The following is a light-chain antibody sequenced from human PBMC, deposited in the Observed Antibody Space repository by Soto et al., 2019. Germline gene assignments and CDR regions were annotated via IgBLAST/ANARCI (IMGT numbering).Light chain of an antibody. V-gene: IGKV3-20*01. CDR2: GAS. CDR3: QQYGSSPLT. CDR1: QSVSSSS. J-gene: IGKJ4*01. Sequence: EIVLTQSPDTLSLSPGERATLSCRASQSVSSSSLAWYQQKPGQAPRLLIYGASSRATGIPDRFSGSGSGTDFPLPISLRQPADFAVYYCQQYGSSPLTFGGGTKVEIK.